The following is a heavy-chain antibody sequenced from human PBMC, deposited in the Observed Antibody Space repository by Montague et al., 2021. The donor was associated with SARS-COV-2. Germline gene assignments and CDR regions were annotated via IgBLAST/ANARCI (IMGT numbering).Heavy chain of an antibody. CDR1: GFTFSSYS. CDR2: ISSSSSYI. J-gene: IGHJ4*02. Sequence: SLRLSCAASGFTFSSYSMNWVRQAPGKGLEWVSSISSSSSYIYYADSVKGRFTISRDNAKNSLYLQMNSLRAEDTAVYYCARDAHYDILTGYFGYWGQRTLVTVSS. D-gene: IGHD3-9*01. CDR3: ARDAHYDILTGYFGY. V-gene: IGHV3-21*01.